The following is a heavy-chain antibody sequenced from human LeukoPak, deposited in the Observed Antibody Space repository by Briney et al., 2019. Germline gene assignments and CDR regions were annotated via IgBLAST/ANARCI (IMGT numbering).Heavy chain of an antibody. CDR1: GFTFSIYW. CDR3: ATSSVWGGAFNI. V-gene: IGHV3-74*01. D-gene: IGHD3-16*01. CDR2: CDSDGSGT. J-gene: IGHJ3*02. Sequence: GGSLRLSCAASGFTFSIYWMYWVRQAPGKGLMWVSRCDSDGSGTTYVDSVKGRFTVSRDNAKSTLYLQMSSLRAEDTAVYYCATSSVWGGAFNIWGQGTMDTVSS.